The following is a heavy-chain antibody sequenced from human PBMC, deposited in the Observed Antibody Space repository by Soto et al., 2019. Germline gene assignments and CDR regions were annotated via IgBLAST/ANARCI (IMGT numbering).Heavy chain of an antibody. CDR3: TRDFFLGSVATRTKKHY. D-gene: IGHD1-1*01. Sequence: PGGSLRLSCAASGFTFNEDAEAMHWLRQAPGKGLEWVSGIFWNSGGTGYADSVKGRFTISRDNAKNSLYLQMNSLKTEDTAVYYCTRDFFLGSVATRTKKHYWGQGTLVTVSS. V-gene: IGHV3-9*01. CDR1: GFTFNEDA. J-gene: IGHJ4*02. CDR2: IFWNSGGT.